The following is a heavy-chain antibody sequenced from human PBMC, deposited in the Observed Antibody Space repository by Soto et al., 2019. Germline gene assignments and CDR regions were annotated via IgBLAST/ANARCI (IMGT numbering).Heavy chain of an antibody. J-gene: IGHJ3*02. D-gene: IGHD3-22*01. V-gene: IGHV3-21*04. CDR1: GFTFSSYS. CDR3: ANRGSKKITMIVVVRNTHDAFDI. CDR2: ISSSSSYI. Sequence: GGSLRLSCAASGFTFSSYSMNWVRQVPGKGLEWVSSISSSSSYIYYADSVKGRFTISRDNSKNTLYLQMNSLRAEDTAVYYCANRGSKKITMIVVVRNTHDAFDIWGQGTMVTVSS.